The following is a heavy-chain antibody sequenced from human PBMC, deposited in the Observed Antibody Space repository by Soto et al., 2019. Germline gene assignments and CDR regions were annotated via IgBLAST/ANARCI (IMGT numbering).Heavy chain of an antibody. V-gene: IGHV3-23*01. CDR2: ISGRGGST. CDR1: GFPFVRYA. Sequence: PGGSLRLSWAPFGFPFVRYAMSWVRPPPGEWLGWVSAISGRGGSTYYAGSVKGRFTSSRDNPKKTLYLPINGRRAAVKAASYCAKARNWFDPWGQGTLVTVSS. J-gene: IGHJ5*02. CDR3: AKARNWFDP.